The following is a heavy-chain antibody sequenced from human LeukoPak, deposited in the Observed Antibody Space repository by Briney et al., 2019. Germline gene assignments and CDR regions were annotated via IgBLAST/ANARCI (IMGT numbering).Heavy chain of an antibody. CDR1: GFTFSSYA. Sequence: GGSLRLSCAASGFTFSSYAMSWARQAPGKGLEWVSAIRDSGSSTHYADSVKGRFTTSRDNSKNTLFLQMNSLRAEDTAIYYCAKYGPQDSGSSHFDYWGQGALVTVSS. CDR3: AKYGPQDSGSSHFDY. D-gene: IGHD1-26*01. V-gene: IGHV3-23*01. J-gene: IGHJ4*02. CDR2: IRDSGSST.